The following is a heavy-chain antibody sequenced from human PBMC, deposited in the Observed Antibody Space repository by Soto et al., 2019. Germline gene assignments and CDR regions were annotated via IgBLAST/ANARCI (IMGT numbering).Heavy chain of an antibody. CDR3: ARDCSSSSCYGRAFDV. Sequence: QVQLQESGPGLVKPSGTLSLTCAVSSGSISSTNWWSWVRQPPGKGLEWIGEIYHSGSINYNPSLKRLVTMSVDKSKNQFSLKLSSVTAADTAIYYCARDCSSSSCYGRAFDVWGQGTMVTVSS. CDR1: SGSISSTNW. J-gene: IGHJ3*01. V-gene: IGHV4-4*02. D-gene: IGHD2-2*01. CDR2: IYHSGSI.